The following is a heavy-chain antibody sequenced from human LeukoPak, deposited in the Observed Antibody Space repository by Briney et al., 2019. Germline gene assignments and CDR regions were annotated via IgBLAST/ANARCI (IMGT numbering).Heavy chain of an antibody. CDR1: GFTFSSYS. J-gene: IGHJ4*02. CDR3: VGGSYQRVFDY. V-gene: IGHV3-53*01. D-gene: IGHD1-26*01. Sequence: GGSLRLSCAASGFTFSSYSMNWVRQAPGKGLEWVSVIYSGGGTYFADSVKGRFTISRDNSKNTLYLQMNSLRAEDTAVYYCVGGSYQRVFDYWGQGTLVTVSS. CDR2: IYSGGGT.